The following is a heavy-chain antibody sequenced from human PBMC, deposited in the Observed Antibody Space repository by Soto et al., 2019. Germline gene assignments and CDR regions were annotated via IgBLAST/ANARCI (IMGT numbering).Heavy chain of an antibody. J-gene: IGHJ5*02. D-gene: IGHD2-15*01. CDR1: GGSISSDY. Sequence: QVHLQESGPGLVKPSETLSLTCTVSGGSISSDYWTWVRQPPGKGLEWIGYRYYSGTAKYNSALKSRVTISVDTSKNQFYLKLSSVTVADTAVYYCARLSVADSFDPWGQGIQVTVSS. V-gene: IGHV4-59*01. CDR3: ARLSVADSFDP. CDR2: RYYSGTA.